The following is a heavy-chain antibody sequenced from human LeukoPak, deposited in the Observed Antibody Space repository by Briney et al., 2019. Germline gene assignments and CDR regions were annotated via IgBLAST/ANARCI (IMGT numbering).Heavy chain of an antibody. CDR1: GFTFSSYD. D-gene: IGHD1-26*01. Sequence: PGGSLRLSCAASGFTFSSYDVHWVRQAPGQGLEWVTFIRYDGSNKYYADSVKGRFTISRDNSKNTLYLQMNSLRAEDTAVYYCARGHVGITWGQGTRVTVSS. CDR3: ARGHVGIT. CDR2: IRYDGSNK. V-gene: IGHV3-30*02. J-gene: IGHJ4*02.